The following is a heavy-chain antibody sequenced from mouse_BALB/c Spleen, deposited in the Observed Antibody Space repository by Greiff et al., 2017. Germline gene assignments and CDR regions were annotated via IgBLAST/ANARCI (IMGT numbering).Heavy chain of an antibody. J-gene: IGHJ2*01. CDR3: ARGSYDYYFDY. Sequence: DVKLVESGGGLVQPGGSRKLSCAASGFTFSSFGMHWVRQAPEKGLEWVAYISSGSSTIYYADTVKGRFTISRDNPKNTLFLQMTSLRSEDTAMYYCARGSYDYYFDYWGQGTTLTVSS. CDR2: ISSGSSTI. CDR1: GFTFSSFG. V-gene: IGHV5-17*02. D-gene: IGHD2-4*01.